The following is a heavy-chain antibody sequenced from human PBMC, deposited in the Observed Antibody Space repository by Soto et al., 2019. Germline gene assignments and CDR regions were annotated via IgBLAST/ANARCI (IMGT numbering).Heavy chain of an antibody. CDR1: GFIFSGSA. D-gene: IGHD3-16*01. V-gene: IGHV3-73*01. CDR3: ARRAGVMVPFDY. CDR2: IGRKAKNYAT. Sequence: GGSLRLSCAASGFIFSGSAMHWVRQASGKGLEWVGRIGRKAKNYATEYGASVEGRFTISRDDSKNTTFLLMNSLKSEDTAVYFCARRAGVMVPFDYWGQGTQVTVSS. J-gene: IGHJ4*02.